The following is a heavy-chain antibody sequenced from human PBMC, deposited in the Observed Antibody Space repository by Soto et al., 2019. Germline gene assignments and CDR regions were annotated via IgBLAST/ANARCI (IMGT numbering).Heavy chain of an antibody. D-gene: IGHD6-19*01. CDR2: INSDGSST. CDR1: GFTFSSYW. J-gene: IGHJ4*02. Sequence: EVQLVESGGGLVQPGGSLSVSCAASGFTFSSYWMHWVRQAPGQGLVWVSRINSDGSSTSYADSVKGRFTISRDNAKNTLYLPMNSLRAEDTAIYYCARRGAVAGRDYWGQGTLVTVSS. CDR3: ARRGAVAGRDY. V-gene: IGHV3-74*01.